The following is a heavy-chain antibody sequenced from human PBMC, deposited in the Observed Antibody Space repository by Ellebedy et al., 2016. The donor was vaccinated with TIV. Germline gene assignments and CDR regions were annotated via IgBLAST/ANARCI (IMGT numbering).Heavy chain of an antibody. J-gene: IGHJ4*02. D-gene: IGHD2/OR15-2a*01. CDR3: AKKVGTGLSLDY. CDR1: GFTFSTYW. V-gene: IGHV3-74*01. Sequence: PGGSLRLSCAASGFTFSTYWMHWVRQAPGKGLMWVSRINTDGSSTGYADSVKGRFTISRDNPKKSLYLQMNSLRAEDTAVYYCAKKVGTGLSLDYWGQGMLVTVSS. CDR2: INTDGSST.